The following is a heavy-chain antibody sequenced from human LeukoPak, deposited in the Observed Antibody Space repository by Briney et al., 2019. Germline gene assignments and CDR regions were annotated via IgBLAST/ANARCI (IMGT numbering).Heavy chain of an antibody. J-gene: IGHJ5*02. V-gene: IGHV4-59*01. CDR1: GGSISSYY. CDR2: IYYSGSS. CDR3: ARAFQVVAAIGFDP. Sequence: PSETLSLTCTVSGGSISSYYWSWIRQPPGKGLEWIGYIYYSGSSNYNPSLKSRVTISVDTSKNQFFLKLSSVTAADTAVYSCARAFQVVAAIGFDPWGQGTLVTVSS. D-gene: IGHD2-15*01.